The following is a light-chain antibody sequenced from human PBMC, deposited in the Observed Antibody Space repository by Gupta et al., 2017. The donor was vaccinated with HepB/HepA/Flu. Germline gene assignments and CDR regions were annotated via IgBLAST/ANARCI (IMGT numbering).Light chain of an antibody. J-gene: IGKJ1*01. CDR2: SAS. V-gene: IGKV1-39*01. Sequence: DIQMTQSPSSLSASVGDRVTITCRASQSISTYLHWFQQKPGKAPRLLIYSASTVQSGAPSRFSGSRSCTDFTLTIISLQPEDFATYYCQQRDRAPLTFGEGTKVEI. CDR3: QQRDRAPLT. CDR1: QSISTY.